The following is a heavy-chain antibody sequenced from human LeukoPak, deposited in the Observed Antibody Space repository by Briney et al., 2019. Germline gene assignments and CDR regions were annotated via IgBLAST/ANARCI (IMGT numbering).Heavy chain of an antibody. V-gene: IGHV4-30-4*01. J-gene: IGHJ4*02. CDR3: ARGPLYCSSTSCYRGAPVE. CDR1: GGSISSGDYY. CDR2: IYYSGST. D-gene: IGHD2-2*01. Sequence: SQTLSLTCTVSGGSISSGDYYWSWIRQPPGKGLEWIGYIYYSGSTYYNPSLKSRVTISVDTSKNQFSLKLSSVTAADTAVYYCARGPLYCSSTSCYRGAPVEWGLGTLVTVSS.